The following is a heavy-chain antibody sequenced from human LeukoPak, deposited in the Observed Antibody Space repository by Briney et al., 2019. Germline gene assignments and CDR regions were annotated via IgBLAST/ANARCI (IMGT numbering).Heavy chain of an antibody. Sequence: SETLSLTCTVSGGSIRSYYWSWIRQPPGKGLEWIGYIYYSGSTNYNPSLKSRVTISVDTSKNQFSLKLSSVTAADTAVYYCARNGQLTYYYGMDVWGQGTTVTVSS. CDR2: IYYSGST. J-gene: IGHJ6*02. V-gene: IGHV4-59*01. CDR3: ARNGQLTYYYGMDV. D-gene: IGHD6-13*01. CDR1: GGSIRSYY.